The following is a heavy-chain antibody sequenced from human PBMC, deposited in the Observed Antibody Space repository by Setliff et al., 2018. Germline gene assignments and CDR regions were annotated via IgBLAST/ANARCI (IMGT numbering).Heavy chain of an antibody. CDR3: ARDVFPYHYEGAFDI. V-gene: IGHV1-46*01. CDR1: GYTFTSHY. J-gene: IGHJ3*02. D-gene: IGHD3-22*01. Sequence: ASVKVSCKASGYTFTSHYMHWVRQAPGPGLEWMGTINPSSGRTSYAQKFQGRVTMTRDTSTSTVYMDMSSLRSEDTAVYYCARDVFPYHYEGAFDIRGQGTMVTVSS. CDR2: INPSSGRT.